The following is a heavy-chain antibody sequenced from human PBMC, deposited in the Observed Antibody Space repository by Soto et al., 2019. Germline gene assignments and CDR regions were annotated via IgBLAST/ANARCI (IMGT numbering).Heavy chain of an antibody. CDR3: VRQGGSKGIRAFEI. D-gene: IGHD2-15*01. J-gene: IGHJ3*02. CDR1: GGSISSFY. CDR2: IYYSGST. V-gene: IGHV4-59*08. Sequence: QVQLQESGPGLVKPSETLSLTCTVSGGSISSFYWSWIRQPPGKGLEWIGYIYYSGSTNYNPSLKSRVTISVDTSKNQFSLKLSSVTAADTAVYYCVRQGGSKGIRAFEIWGQGTMVTVSS.